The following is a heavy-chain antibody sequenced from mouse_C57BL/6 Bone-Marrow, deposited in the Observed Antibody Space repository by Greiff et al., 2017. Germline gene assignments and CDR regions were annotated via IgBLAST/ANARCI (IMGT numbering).Heavy chain of an antibody. Sequence: EVQLVESGGDLVKPGGSLKLSCAASGFTFSSYGMSWVRQTPDKRLEWVATISSGGSYTYYPDSVKGRFTISRDNAKNTLYLQIGSLKSEDTAMYCCGRQDYSALAYWGQGTLVTVSA. D-gene: IGHD2-12*01. V-gene: IGHV5-6*01. CDR3: GRQDYSALAY. CDR1: GFTFSSYG. CDR2: ISSGGSYT. J-gene: IGHJ3*01.